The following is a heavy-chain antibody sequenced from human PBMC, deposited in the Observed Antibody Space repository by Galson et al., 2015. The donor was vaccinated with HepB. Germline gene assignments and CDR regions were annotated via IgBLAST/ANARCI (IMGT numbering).Heavy chain of an antibody. Sequence: SLRLSCAASGFTFSSYSMNWVRQAPGKGLEWVSYISSSSSTIYYADSVEGRFTISRDNAKNSLYLQMNSLRDEDTAVYYCARAVVVPAAIPYYFDYWGQGTLVTVSS. CDR2: ISSSSSTI. D-gene: IGHD2-2*02. V-gene: IGHV3-48*02. CDR3: ARAVVVPAAIPYYFDY. CDR1: GFTFSSYS. J-gene: IGHJ4*02.